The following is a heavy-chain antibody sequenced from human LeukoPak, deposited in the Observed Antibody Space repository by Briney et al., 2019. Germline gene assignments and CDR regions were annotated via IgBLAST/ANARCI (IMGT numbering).Heavy chain of an antibody. CDR1: GYTFTSYG. D-gene: IGHD3-22*01. CDR3: ATLSDYYDSSGYYFGY. Sequence: GASVKVSCKASGYTFTSYGISWVRQAPGQGLEWMGWISAYNGNTNYAQKLQGRVTMTTDTSTSTAYMEPRSPRSDDTAVYYCATLSDYYDSSGYYFGYWGQGTLVTVSS. CDR2: ISAYNGNT. V-gene: IGHV1-18*01. J-gene: IGHJ4*02.